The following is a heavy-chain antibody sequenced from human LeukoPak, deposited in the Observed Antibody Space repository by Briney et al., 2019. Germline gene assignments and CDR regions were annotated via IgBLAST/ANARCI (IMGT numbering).Heavy chain of an antibody. CDR3: AGAGFLEWWESDGY. CDR2: IYSGGST. V-gene: IGHV3-66*02. Sequence: PGGSLRLSCAASGFTFSSYAMSWVRQAPGKGLEWVSVIYSGGSTYYADSVKGRFTISRDNSKNTLYLQMNSLRAEDTAVYYCAGAGFLEWWESDGYWGQGTLVTVSS. J-gene: IGHJ4*02. CDR1: GFTFSSYA. D-gene: IGHD3-3*01.